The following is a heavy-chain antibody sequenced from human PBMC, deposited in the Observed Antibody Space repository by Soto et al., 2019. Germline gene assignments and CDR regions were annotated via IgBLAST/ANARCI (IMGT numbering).Heavy chain of an antibody. CDR1: GASIRNRGYS. Sequence: SETLSLTCAVSGASIRNRGYSWIWQPPGKGLEWIGYIYHSGSTSYNPSLKSRVTMSVDRSKNEFSLKLSSVTAADTAVYYCARSGYSYGPNPLLYWGQGTLVTVS. V-gene: IGHV4-30-2*01. CDR2: IYHSGST. D-gene: IGHD5-18*01. J-gene: IGHJ4*02. CDR3: ARSGYSYGPNPLLY.